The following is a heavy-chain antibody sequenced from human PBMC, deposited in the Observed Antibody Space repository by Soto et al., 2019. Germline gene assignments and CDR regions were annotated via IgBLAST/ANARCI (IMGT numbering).Heavy chain of an antibody. V-gene: IGHV1-18*04. CDR2: ISAYNGNT. J-gene: IGHJ4*01. D-gene: IGHD3-10*01. CDR1: GYTFTSYG. CDR3: ARAYYGSGSYRPTPSYFDY. Sequence: VASVKVFCKASGYTFTSYGISWVRQAPGQGLEWMGWISAYNGNTNYAQKLQGRVTMTTDTSTSTAYMELRSLRSDDTAVYYCARAYYGSGSYRPTPSYFDYWGHGTLVTVSS.